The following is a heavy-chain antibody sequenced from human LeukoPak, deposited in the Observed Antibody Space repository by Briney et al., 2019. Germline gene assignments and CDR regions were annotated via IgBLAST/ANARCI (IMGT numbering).Heavy chain of an antibody. Sequence: SETLSLTCSVSGGSISSHYWSWIRQPPGNGLEWIGNIYYSGSTKYNPSLKSRVTISVDTSKNQFSLKLSSVTAADTAVYYCARVKKGLGTSFDYWGQGTLVIVSS. CDR2: IYYSGST. J-gene: IGHJ4*02. V-gene: IGHV4-59*11. CDR1: GGSISSHY. CDR3: ARVKKGLGTSFDY. D-gene: IGHD2-2*01.